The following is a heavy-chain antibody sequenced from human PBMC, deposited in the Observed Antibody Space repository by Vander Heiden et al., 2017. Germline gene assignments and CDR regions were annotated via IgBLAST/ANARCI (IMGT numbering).Heavy chain of an antibody. D-gene: IGHD3-16*02. CDR2: ISGSGGST. CDR1: GFTFSRYA. CDR3: AKDYVWGSYRYTGGTLDY. V-gene: IGHV3-23*01. J-gene: IGHJ4*02. Sequence: EVQLLESGGGLVQPGGSLRLSCAASGFTFSRYAMSWVRQAPGKGLEWVSAISGSGGSTYYADSVKGRFTISRDNSKNTLYLQMNSLRAEDTAVYYCAKDYVWGSYRYTGGTLDYWGQGTLVTVSS.